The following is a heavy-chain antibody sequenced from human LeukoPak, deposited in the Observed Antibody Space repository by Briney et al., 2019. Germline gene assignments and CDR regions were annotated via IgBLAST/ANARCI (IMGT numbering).Heavy chain of an antibody. CDR1: GFTFSSYW. Sequence: GGSLRLSCAASGFTFSSYWMNWVRQAPGEGLEWVANIKQDGSEKSYVDSVKGRFTISRDNAKTSLYLQMNSLRAEDTAVYYCARGTKGVISSWGQGTLVTVSS. J-gene: IGHJ4*02. CDR2: IKQDGSEK. CDR3: ARGTKGVISS. V-gene: IGHV3-7*01. D-gene: IGHD2-2*01.